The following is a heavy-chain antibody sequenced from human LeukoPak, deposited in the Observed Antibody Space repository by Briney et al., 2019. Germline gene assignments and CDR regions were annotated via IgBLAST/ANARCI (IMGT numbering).Heavy chain of an antibody. CDR1: GFTFSSCG. J-gene: IGHJ3*02. CDR2: ISYDGSNK. V-gene: IGHV3-30*18. CDR3: AKARTSSSGWYDAFDI. Sequence: GRSLRLSCAASGFTFSSCGMHWVRQAPGKGLEWVAVISYDGSNKYYADSVKGRFTISRDNSKNTLYLQMNSLRAEDTAVYYCAKARTSSSGWYDAFDIWGQGTMVTVSS. D-gene: IGHD6-19*01.